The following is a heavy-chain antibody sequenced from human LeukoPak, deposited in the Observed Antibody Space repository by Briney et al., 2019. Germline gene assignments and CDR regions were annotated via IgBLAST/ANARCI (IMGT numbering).Heavy chain of an antibody. Sequence: ASVKVSCKASGYTFTNYENNWVRQATGQGLEWMGWMNPNSGNTGYAQKFQGSVTISRNTSISTAYMELSSLRSEDTAVYYCAVAAAATRLGDAFDIWGQGTVVTVSS. D-gene: IGHD6-13*01. CDR2: MNPNSGNT. V-gene: IGHV1-8*03. J-gene: IGHJ3*02. CDR1: GYTFTNYE. CDR3: AVAAAATRLGDAFDI.